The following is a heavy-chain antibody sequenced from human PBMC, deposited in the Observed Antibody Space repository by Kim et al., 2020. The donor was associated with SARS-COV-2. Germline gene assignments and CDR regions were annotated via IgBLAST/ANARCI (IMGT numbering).Heavy chain of an antibody. J-gene: IGHJ4*02. V-gene: IGHV4-59*01. CDR3: ARAMASHPFDD. Sequence: TNYSPSLRSRVTISLDSSKNQVSLIVTSVTAADTALYFCARAMASHPFDDWGQGTLVIVSS. CDR2: T.